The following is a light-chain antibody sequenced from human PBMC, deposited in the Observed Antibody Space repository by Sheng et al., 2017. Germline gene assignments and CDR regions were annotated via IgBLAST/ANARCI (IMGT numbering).Light chain of an antibody. CDR2: GAS. CDR3: QQYNNGWT. J-gene: IGKJ1*01. Sequence: ETVLTQSPATLYVSPGERVTLSCRASQNVGTSLAWYQQKSGQAPSLVIYGASIRPTAIPARFSGSGSGTEFTLAISSLQSEDFAVYYCQQYNNGWTFGQGT. V-gene: IGKV3-15*01. CDR1: QNVGTS.